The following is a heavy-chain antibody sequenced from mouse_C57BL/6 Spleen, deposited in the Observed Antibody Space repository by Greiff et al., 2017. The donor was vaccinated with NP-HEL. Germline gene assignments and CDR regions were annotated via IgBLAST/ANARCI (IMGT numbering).Heavy chain of an antibody. CDR2: IYPGGGYT. V-gene: IGHV1-63*01. CDR3: ARGTTVVATRWYFDV. Sequence: QVPLQQSGAELVRPGTSVKMSCKASGYTFTNYWLGWAKQRPGHGLEWIGDIYPGGGYTNYNETFKGKATLTADKASSPAYMQFSSLTSEDAAIYYCARGTTVVATRWYFDVWGTGTTVTVSS. D-gene: IGHD1-1*01. CDR1: GYTFTNYW. J-gene: IGHJ1*03.